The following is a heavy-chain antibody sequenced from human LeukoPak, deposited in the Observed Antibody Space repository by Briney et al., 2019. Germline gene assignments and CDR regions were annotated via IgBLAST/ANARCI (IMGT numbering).Heavy chain of an antibody. CDR3: ASGPAPVTTVITEWFDP. CDR1: GFTFSIYA. V-gene: IGHV3-30*04. Sequence: PGGSLRLSCAASGFTFSIYAMHWVRQAPGKGLEWVSVISSDGSDRDYADSVKGRFTISRDSDHNTVHLQMNSLIPDDTAVYYCASGPAPVTTVITEWFDPWGQGTLVTVSS. CDR2: ISSDGSDR. D-gene: IGHD4-17*01. J-gene: IGHJ5*02.